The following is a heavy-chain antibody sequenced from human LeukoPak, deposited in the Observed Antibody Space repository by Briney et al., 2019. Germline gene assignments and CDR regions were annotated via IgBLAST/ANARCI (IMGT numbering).Heavy chain of an antibody. CDR3: ARLKMATTRSVDY. CDR1: GGSVSSGSYY. J-gene: IGHJ4*02. CDR2: IYYSGST. Sequence: SETLSLTCTVSGGSVSSGSYYWSWIRQPPGKGLEWIGSIYYSGSTYYNPSLKSRVTISVDTSKNQFSLKLSSVTAADTAVYYCARLKMATTRSVDYWGQGTLVTVSS. V-gene: IGHV4-39*01. D-gene: IGHD5-24*01.